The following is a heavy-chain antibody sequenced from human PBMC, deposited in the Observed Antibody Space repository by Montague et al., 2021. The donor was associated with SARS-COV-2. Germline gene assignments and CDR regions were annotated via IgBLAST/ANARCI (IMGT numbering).Heavy chain of an antibody. D-gene: IGHD4/OR15-4a*01. Sequence: SETLSLTCTVSGGSITGHYWSWLRRSPGKGLEWIAYIYDGGAVNYNPSLGSRVTISTDTSKNQLSLKVNSVTAADTAVYYCVRGHPYGGPRGAYDIWGQGTVVTVSS. CDR1: GGSITGHY. J-gene: IGHJ3*02. CDR2: IYDGGAV. V-gene: IGHV4-59*11. CDR3: VRGHPYGGPRGAYDI.